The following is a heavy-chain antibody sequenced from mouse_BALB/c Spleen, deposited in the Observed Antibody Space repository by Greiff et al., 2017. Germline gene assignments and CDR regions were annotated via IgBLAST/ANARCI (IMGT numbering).Heavy chain of an antibody. V-gene: IGHV5-6-2*01. CDR1: GFTFSSYY. D-gene: IGHD1-1*01. J-gene: IGHJ2*01. Sequence: EVKVVESGGGLVKLGGSLKLSCAASGFTFSSYYMSWVRQTPEKRLELVAAINSNGGSTYYPDTVKGRFTISRDNAKNTLYLQMSSLKSEDTALYYCARSTVVSFDYWGQGTTLTVSS. CDR2: INSNGGST. CDR3: ARSTVVSFDY.